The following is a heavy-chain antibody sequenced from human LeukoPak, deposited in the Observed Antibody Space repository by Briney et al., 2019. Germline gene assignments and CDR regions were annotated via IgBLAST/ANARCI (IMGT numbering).Heavy chain of an antibody. J-gene: IGHJ5*02. Sequence: PSETLSLTCTVSGGSISSYYWSWIRQPPGKGLEWIGYIYYSGSTNYNPSLKSRVTISVDTSKNQFSLKLSSVTAADTAVYYCAREVFWSGYRSLWFDPWGQGTLVTVSS. CDR2: IYYSGST. D-gene: IGHD3-3*01. CDR1: GGSISSYY. V-gene: IGHV4-59*01. CDR3: AREVFWSGYRSLWFDP.